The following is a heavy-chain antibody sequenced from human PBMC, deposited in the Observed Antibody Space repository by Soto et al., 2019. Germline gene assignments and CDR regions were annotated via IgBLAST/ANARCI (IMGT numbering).Heavy chain of an antibody. V-gene: IGHV4-39*01. CDR2: IYYSGNT. Sequence: QLQLQESGPGLVKPSETLSLTCAVSGGSISGSSHYWGWIRQSPGEGLEWIGSIYYSGNTYYNPSLKSRISISLHTSEEQFSLKLSSVTAADAAVYYCARHFSTTSPFDSWGRGTLVTVSS. D-gene: IGHD2-2*01. J-gene: IGHJ4*02. CDR3: ARHFSTTSPFDS. CDR1: GGSISGSSHY.